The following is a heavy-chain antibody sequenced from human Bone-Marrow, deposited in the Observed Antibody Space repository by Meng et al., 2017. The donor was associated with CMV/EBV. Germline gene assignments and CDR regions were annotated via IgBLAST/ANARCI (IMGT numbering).Heavy chain of an antibody. D-gene: IGHD2-2*02. CDR3: ARDRTGDCSSTSCYNYYYYYGMDV. J-gene: IGHJ6*02. CDR1: GGTFSSYA. Sequence: SVKVSCKASGGTFSSYAFSWVRQAPGQGLEWMGGIIPIFAIANYAQKFQGRVTITTDESTSTAYMELSSLRSEDTAVYYCARDRTGDCSSTSCYNYYYYYGMDVWGQGTTVPVSS. CDR2: IIPIFAIA. V-gene: IGHV1-69*05.